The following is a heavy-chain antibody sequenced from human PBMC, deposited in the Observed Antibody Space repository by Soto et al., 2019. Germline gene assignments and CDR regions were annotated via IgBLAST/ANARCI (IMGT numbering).Heavy chain of an antibody. CDR3: ARDRSQGIESDAFDI. J-gene: IGHJ3*02. CDR2: ISAYNGNT. CDR1: GYTFTSYG. Sequence: ASVKVSCKASGYTFTSYGISWVRQAPGQGLEWMGWISAYNGNTNYAQKLQGRVTMTTDTSTSTAYMELRSLRSDDTAVYYCARDRSQGIESDAFDIWGQGTMVTVSS. V-gene: IGHV1-18*01.